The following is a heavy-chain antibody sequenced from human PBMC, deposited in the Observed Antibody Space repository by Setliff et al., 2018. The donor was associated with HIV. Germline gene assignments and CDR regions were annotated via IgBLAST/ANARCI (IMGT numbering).Heavy chain of an antibody. J-gene: IGHJ6*02. Sequence: ETLSLTCTVSGYSISSGYYWGWIRQPPGKELEWIGSIYYSGSPNYNPSLKSRVTMSVDTSKNQFSLTLNSVTAADTAVYYCARVEAKVRGATYGMDVWGQGTTVTVSS. CDR3: ARVEAKVRGATYGMDV. D-gene: IGHD3-10*01. V-gene: IGHV4-38-2*02. CDR2: IYYSGSP. CDR1: GYSISSGYY.